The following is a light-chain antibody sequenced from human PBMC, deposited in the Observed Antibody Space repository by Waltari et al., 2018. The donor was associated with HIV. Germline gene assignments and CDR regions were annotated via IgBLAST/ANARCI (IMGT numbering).Light chain of an antibody. Sequence: EIVLTQSPATMSLSPGKRATLSCRASQSVSIYLAWYQQKPGQPPRLLIYEASNRATAIPARFSGSGSGTDFTLTISSLEPEDFAVYYCQQRSRWPPAYTFGQGTKLEIK. CDR2: EAS. CDR3: QQRSRWPPAYT. CDR1: QSVSIY. V-gene: IGKV3-11*01. J-gene: IGKJ2*01.